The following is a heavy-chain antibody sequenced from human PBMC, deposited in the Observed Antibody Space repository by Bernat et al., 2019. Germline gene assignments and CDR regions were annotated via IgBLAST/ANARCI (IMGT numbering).Heavy chain of an antibody. CDR3: ASVFGGNSAYWYFDL. Sequence: QVQLQESGPGLVKPSETLSLTCAVSGGSISSYYWSWIRQPPGKGLEWIGYIYYSGSTNYNPSLKSRVTISVDTSRNQCSLKLTAVTAADTAVYYCASVFGGNSAYWYFDLWAVEPWSLSPQ. CDR1: GGSISSYY. CDR2: IYYSGST. J-gene: IGHJ2*01. D-gene: IGHD4-23*01. V-gene: IGHV4-59*01.